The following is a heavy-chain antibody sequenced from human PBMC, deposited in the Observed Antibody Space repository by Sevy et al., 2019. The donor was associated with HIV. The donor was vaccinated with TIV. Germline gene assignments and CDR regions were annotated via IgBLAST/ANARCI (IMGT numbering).Heavy chain of an antibody. J-gene: IGHJ6*02. D-gene: IGHD1-26*01. CDR1: GFTFSSYS. V-gene: IGHV3-21*01. CDR2: ISSSSRYI. Sequence: GGSLRLSCAASGFTFSSYSMNWVRQAPGKGLEWVTSISSSSRYIYYVDSVKGRFTVSRDNSKNSLYLQMNSLRAEDTAVHYCARDLSAHIDYYSMDVWGQGTTVTVSS. CDR3: ARDLSAHIDYYSMDV.